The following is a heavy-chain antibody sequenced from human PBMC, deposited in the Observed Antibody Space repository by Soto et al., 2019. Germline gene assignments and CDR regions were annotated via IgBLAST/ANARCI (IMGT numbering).Heavy chain of an antibody. J-gene: IGHJ4*02. CDR2: IWYDGSNK. D-gene: IGHD2-2*01. V-gene: IGHV3-33*01. CDR3: ARGPMSSTSCYPDY. Sequence: QVQLVESGGGVVQPGRSLRLSCAASGFTFSSYGMHWVRQAPGKGLEWVAVIWYDGSNKYYADSVKGRFTISRDNSKNTLYLQMNSLRAEDTAVYYCARGPMSSTSCYPDYWGQGTLVTVSS. CDR1: GFTFSSYG.